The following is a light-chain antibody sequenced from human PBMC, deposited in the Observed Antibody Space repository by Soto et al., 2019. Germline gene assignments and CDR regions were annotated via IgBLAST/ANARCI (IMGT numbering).Light chain of an antibody. Sequence: HCVLTHPASGSGSPGQCSRISYTGTSSDVGSYNLVSWYQQQPGKAPTLMIYEVSKRPSGVSNRFSGSKSGNTASLTISGLQAEDEGDYYCCSYAGSSTFVFGSGTKVSGL. CDR2: EVS. J-gene: IGLJ1*01. CDR1: SSDVGSYNL. CDR3: CSYAGSSTFV. V-gene: IGLV2-23*02.